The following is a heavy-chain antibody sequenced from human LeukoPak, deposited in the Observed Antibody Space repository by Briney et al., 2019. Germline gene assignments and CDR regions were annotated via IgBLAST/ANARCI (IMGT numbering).Heavy chain of an antibody. CDR2: INHSGST. D-gene: IGHD6-13*01. CDR3: ARGRRGSSSWYNWFDP. J-gene: IGHJ5*02. V-gene: IGHV4-34*01. CDR1: GGSFSGYY. Sequence: SETLSLTCAVYGGSFSGYYWSWIRQPPGKGLEWIGEINHSGSTNYNPSLKRRVTISVDTSKNQFSLKLSSVTAADTAVYYCARGRRGSSSWYNWFDPWGQGTLVTVSS.